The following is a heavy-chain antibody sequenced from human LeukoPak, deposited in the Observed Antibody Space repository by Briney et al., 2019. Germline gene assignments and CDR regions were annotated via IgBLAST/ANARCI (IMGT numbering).Heavy chain of an antibody. CDR2: IYYXXXT. Sequence: SETLSLTCTVSXVXXXXHYWSXXXXXPGKXLEWIGYIYYXXXTNXNPSLKSRVXTSXDTSRDQFFLKLSSVTAADTAVYYCARGGPVSVAPXATAYNYYGMDVWGQGTTVIVSS. CDR1: XVXXXXHY. J-gene: IGHJ6*02. CDR3: ARGGPVSVAPXATAYNYYGMDV. V-gene: IGHV4-59*11. D-gene: IGHD2-15*01.